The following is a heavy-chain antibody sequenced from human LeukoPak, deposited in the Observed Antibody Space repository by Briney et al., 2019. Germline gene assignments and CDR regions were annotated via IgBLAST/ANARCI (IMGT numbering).Heavy chain of an antibody. CDR3: TRGSLSGSSRDY. D-gene: IGHD1-26*01. J-gene: IGHJ4*02. V-gene: IGHV1-8*01. CDR2: MNPDTGDT. CDR1: GYTFTGYD. Sequence: ASVRVSCKASGYTFTGYDINWVRQATGQGLQWMGWMNPDTGDTGYAQKFQGRVTMTRNTSIDTAYMELSGLRSEDTAIYYCTRGSLSGSSRDYWGQGTLDTVSS.